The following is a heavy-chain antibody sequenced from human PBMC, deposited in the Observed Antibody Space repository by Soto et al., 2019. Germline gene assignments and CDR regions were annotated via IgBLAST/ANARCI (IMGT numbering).Heavy chain of an antibody. D-gene: IGHD3-16*01. CDR2: VSATAGTT. CDR3: AKARLAGGFDY. CDR1: GFTFSNYA. Sequence: DVQLVDSGGGLVQPGGSLRLSCAASGFTFSNYAMSWVRQAPGKGLEWVSLVSATAGTTYYTDSVKGRFTISRDNSRKKVYLQMNSLRADDTAVYDCAKARLAGGFDYWGQGPLVTVSS. J-gene: IGHJ4*02. V-gene: IGHV3-23*04.